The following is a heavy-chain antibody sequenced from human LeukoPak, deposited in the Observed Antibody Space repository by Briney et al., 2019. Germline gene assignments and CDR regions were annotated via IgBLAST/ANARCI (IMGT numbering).Heavy chain of an antibody. Sequence: GGSLRLSCTASGFAMSGIHMNWVRQAPGKGLDWVSGLYAGGSTYYAGSVTGRFTISRDDSKNTLYLQMTGLRVDDTAIYYCVRGNGNVGGRLDPWGQGAWVIVSS. CDR2: LYAGGST. CDR1: GFAMSGIH. D-gene: IGHD1-1*01. CDR3: VRGNGNVGGRLDP. J-gene: IGHJ5*02. V-gene: IGHV3-66*01.